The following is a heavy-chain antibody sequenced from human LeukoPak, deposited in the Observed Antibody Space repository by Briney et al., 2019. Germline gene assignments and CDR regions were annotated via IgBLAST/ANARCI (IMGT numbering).Heavy chain of an antibody. Sequence: GRSLRLSCAASGFTFSSYGMHWVRQAPGKGLEWVAVISYDGSNKYYGDSVKGRFTISRDNSENTLYLQMNSLRAEETAVYYCAKDFPSSPDAFDIWGQGTMVTVSS. CDR3: AKDFPSSPDAFDI. CDR2: ISYDGSNK. J-gene: IGHJ3*02. CDR1: GFTFSSYG. V-gene: IGHV3-30*18.